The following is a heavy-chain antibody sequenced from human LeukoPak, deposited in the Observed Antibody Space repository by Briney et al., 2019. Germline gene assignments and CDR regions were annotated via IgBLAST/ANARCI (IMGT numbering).Heavy chain of an antibody. CDR2: IYHSGST. J-gene: IGHJ4*02. V-gene: IGHV4-30-2*01. CDR1: GGSISSGGYS. Sequence: SQTLSLTCAVSGGSISSGGYSWSWIRQPPGKGLEWSGYIYHSGSTYYNPSLKSRVTISVDRPKNQFCLKLSSVTAADTAVYYCARGRSNYYDSSGYYFDYWGQGTLVTVSS. D-gene: IGHD3-22*01. CDR3: ARGRSNYYDSSGYYFDY.